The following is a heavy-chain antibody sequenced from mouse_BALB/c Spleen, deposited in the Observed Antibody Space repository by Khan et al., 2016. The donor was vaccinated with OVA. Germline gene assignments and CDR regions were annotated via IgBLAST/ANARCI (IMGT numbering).Heavy chain of an antibody. V-gene: IGHV2-9*02. J-gene: IGHJ1*01. CDR1: GFSLTSYA. Sequence: QVQLKESGPGLVAPSQSLSITCTVSGFSLTSYAVHWVRQPPGKGLEWLGVIWTGGSTNYNSALMSRLSISKDNSKSQVFLKINSLQTVDTAMYYCARAYGSSHCYFDDWGAGTTVTVSS. CDR3: ARAYGSSHCYFDD. CDR2: IWTGGST. D-gene: IGHD1-1*01.